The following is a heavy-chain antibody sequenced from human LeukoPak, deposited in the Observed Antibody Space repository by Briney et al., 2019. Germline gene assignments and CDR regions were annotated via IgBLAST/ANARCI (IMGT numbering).Heavy chain of an antibody. V-gene: IGHV3-23*01. Sequence: GGSLRLSCAASGFTFGSSAMSWVRQAPGKGPEWVSTFGRSGSDTYYSDSVKGRFTIFRDNSKNTLYLQMNSLRDEDTAVYYCAKGSLGSWYYFDYWGQGTLVTVSS. CDR3: AKGSLGSWYYFDY. CDR2: FGRSGSDT. J-gene: IGHJ4*02. D-gene: IGHD6-13*01. CDR1: GFTFGSSA.